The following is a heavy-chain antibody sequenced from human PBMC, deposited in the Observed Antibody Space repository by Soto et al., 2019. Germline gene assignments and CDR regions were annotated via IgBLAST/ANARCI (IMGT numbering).Heavy chain of an antibody. CDR2: ISYAGSNK. Sequence: QVQLVECGGGVVQPGRSLRLSCAASGFTFSSYGMHWVRQAPGQGLEWVAVISYAGSNKYYADSVKGRFTISRDNSKKTLSLQMNSLRAEDTAVYYCAKDWLQLDYWGQGTLVTVSS. D-gene: IGHD5-12*01. V-gene: IGHV3-30*18. CDR1: GFTFSSYG. J-gene: IGHJ4*02. CDR3: AKDWLQLDY.